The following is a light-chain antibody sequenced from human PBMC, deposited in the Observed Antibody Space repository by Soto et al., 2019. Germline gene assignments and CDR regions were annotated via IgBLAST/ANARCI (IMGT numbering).Light chain of an antibody. V-gene: IGLV7-46*01. CDR3: LLSYSRARI. J-gene: IGLJ2*01. Sequence: QAVVTQEPSLTVSAGGTVTLTCGSSTGTVTTGHYPYWFQQRPGLAPRTLIYDANKKYSWTPARFSGSFLGDKAALTLSGAQPEDEAEYYCLLSYSRARIFGGGTKLTVL. CDR1: TGTVTTGHY. CDR2: DAN.